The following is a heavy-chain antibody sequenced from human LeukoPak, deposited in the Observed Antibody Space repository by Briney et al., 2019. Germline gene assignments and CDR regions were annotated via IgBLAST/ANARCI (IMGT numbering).Heavy chain of an antibody. CDR3: AVGSPSSGWYYFDY. CDR2: IYYSGST. Sequence: SETLSLTCTVSGGSISSYYWSWIRQPSGKGLEWIGYIYYSGSTNYNPSLKSRVTISVDTSKNQFSLKLSSVTAADTAVYYCAVGSPSSGWYYFDYWGQGTLVTVSS. D-gene: IGHD6-19*01. V-gene: IGHV4-59*08. J-gene: IGHJ4*02. CDR1: GGSISSYY.